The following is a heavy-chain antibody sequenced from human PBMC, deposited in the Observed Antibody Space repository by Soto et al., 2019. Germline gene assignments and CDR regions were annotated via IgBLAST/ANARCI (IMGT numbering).Heavy chain of an antibody. D-gene: IGHD6-13*01. Sequence: KPSETLSLTCAVYGGSFSGYYWSWIRQPPGKGLEWIGEINHSGSTNYNPSLKSRVTISVDASKNQFSLKLSSVTAADTAVYYCARESGSSWYYYGMDVWGQGTTVTVSS. V-gene: IGHV4-34*01. CDR3: ARESGSSWYYYGMDV. CDR2: INHSGST. J-gene: IGHJ6*02. CDR1: GGSFSGYY.